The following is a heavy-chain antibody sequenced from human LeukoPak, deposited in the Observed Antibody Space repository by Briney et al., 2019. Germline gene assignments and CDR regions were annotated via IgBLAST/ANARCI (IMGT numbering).Heavy chain of an antibody. J-gene: IGHJ4*02. CDR2: IYSGGST. V-gene: IGHV3-66*02. Sequence: PPRCLRLSCPASAPTVSSNYMSWVRHAQGKGLGWDSVIYSGGSTYYAGSVKGRFTISRDDSKNTLYLQINSLRAEDTAVYVFARGGSSCAMYYCGQGTLVTASS. D-gene: IGHD6-19*01. CDR3: ARGGSSCAMYY. CDR1: APTVSSNY.